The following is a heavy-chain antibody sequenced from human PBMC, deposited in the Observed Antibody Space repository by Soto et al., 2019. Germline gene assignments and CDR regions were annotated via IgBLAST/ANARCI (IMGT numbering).Heavy chain of an antibody. Sequence: ASVKVSCKASGYTFTIYYMHWVRQAPGQGLEWMGIINPSGGSTSYAQKFQGRVTMTRDTSTSTVYMELSSLRSEDTAVYYCAREGLPTVIPHYHHYHLAGWAQGTTVPVSS. CDR1: GYTFTIYY. D-gene: IGHD4-4*01. V-gene: IGHV1-46*03. J-gene: IGHJ6*03. CDR3: AREGLPTVIPHYHHYHLAG. CDR2: INPSGGST.